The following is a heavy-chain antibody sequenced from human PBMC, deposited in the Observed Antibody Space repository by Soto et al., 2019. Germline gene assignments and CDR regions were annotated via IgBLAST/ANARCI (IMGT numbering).Heavy chain of an antibody. CDR1: GFTFSSYG. D-gene: IGHD3-3*01. J-gene: IGHJ4*02. CDR2: IWYDGSNK. Sequence: QVQLVESGGGVVQPGRSLRLSCAASGFTFSSYGMHWVRQAPGKGLEWVAVIWYDGSNKYYADSVKGRFTISRDNSKNTLYLQMNSLRAEDTAVYYWARVQGWTDRYYFDYWGQGTLVTVSS. CDR3: ARVQGWTDRYYFDY. V-gene: IGHV3-33*01.